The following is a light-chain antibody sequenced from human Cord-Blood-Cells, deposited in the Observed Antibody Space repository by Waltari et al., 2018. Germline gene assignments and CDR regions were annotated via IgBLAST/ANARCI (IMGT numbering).Light chain of an antibody. V-gene: IGKV1-5*03. CDR3: QQYNSYSLT. Sequence: DIQMTQSPSTLSASVGDRVTITCRASQCISSWLAWYQQKPGKAPKLLIYKASSLESGVPSRFSGSGSGTEFTITISSLQPDDFATYYCQQYNSYSLTFGGGTKVEIK. CDR1: QCISSW. J-gene: IGKJ4*01. CDR2: KAS.